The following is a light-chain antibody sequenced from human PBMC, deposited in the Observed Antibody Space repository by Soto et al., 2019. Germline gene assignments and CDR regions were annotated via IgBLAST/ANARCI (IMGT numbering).Light chain of an antibody. CDR1: SSDVGGYNY. J-gene: IGLJ1*01. CDR3: NSYAGSNSFV. CDR2: EVT. V-gene: IGLV2-8*01. Sequence: QSELTRAVLECGSPGPPVHIFYKGTSSDVGGYNYVSWYQQHPGKAPKVMIYEVTKRPSGVPDRFSGSKSGNTASLTVSGLQAEDEADYYCNSYAGSNSFVFGTGTKATVL.